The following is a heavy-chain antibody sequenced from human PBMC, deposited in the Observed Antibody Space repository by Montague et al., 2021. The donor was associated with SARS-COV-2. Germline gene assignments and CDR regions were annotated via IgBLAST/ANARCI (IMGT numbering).Heavy chain of an antibody. CDR2: IYYSGST. D-gene: IGHD1-26*01. J-gene: IGHJ4*02. V-gene: IGHV4-59*01. CDR1: GGSISSYY. Sequence: SETLSLTCTVSGGSISSYYWSWIRQPPGKGLEWIGYIYYSGSTNYNPSLKSRVTISVDTSKNQFSLKLSSVTAADTAVYYCAGYGSGKHLAVSSGSYHLDYWGQGTLVTVSS. CDR3: AGYGSGKHLAVSSGSYHLDY.